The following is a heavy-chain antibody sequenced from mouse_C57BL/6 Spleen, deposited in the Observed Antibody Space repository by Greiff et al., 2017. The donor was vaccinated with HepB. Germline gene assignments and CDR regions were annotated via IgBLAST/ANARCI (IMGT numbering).Heavy chain of an antibody. J-gene: IGHJ2*01. D-gene: IGHD1-1*01. CDR3: ARRGGYYYGSSYNFDY. CDR2: IDPSDSYT. Sequence: VQLQQPGAELVKPGASVKLSCKASGYTFTSYWMQWVKQRPGQGLEWIGEIDPSDSYTNYNQKFKGKATLTVDTSSSTAYMQLSSLTSEDSAVYYCARRGGYYYGSSYNFDYWGQGTTLTVSS. V-gene: IGHV1-50*01. CDR1: GYTFTSYW.